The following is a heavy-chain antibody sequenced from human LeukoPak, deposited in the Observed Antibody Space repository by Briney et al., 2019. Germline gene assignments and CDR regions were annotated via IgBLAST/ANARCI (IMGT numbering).Heavy chain of an antibody. CDR2: IYPGDSDT. CDR1: GYSFTSYW. V-gene: IGHV5-51*01. J-gene: IGHJ5*02. Sequence: GESLKISCKGSGYSFTSYWIGCVRQMPGKGLEWMGIIYPGDSDTRYSPSFQGQVTISADKSISTAYLQWSSLKASDTAMYYCASTTFYCSGGSCYFDWFDPWGQGTLVTVSS. D-gene: IGHD2-15*01. CDR3: ASTTFYCSGGSCYFDWFDP.